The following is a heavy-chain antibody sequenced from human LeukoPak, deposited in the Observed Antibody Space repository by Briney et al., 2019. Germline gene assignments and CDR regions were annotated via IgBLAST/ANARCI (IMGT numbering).Heavy chain of an antibody. Sequence: GASVKVSCKASGYTFTGYYMHWVRQAPGQGLEWMGWINPNSGGTNYAQKFQGRVTMTRDTSISTAYMELRSLRSDDTAVYYCARVLSLMPSETTVTSSYYYYYMDVWGKGTTVTVSS. V-gene: IGHV1-2*02. D-gene: IGHD4-17*01. CDR3: ARVLSLMPSETTVTSSYYYYYMDV. J-gene: IGHJ6*03. CDR1: GYTFTGYY. CDR2: INPNSGGT.